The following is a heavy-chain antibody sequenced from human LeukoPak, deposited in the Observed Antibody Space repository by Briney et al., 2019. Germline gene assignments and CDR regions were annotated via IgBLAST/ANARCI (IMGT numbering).Heavy chain of an antibody. J-gene: IGHJ6*04. CDR1: GDSITGYY. CDR3: ARDPNHYYGSGSYYNGGV. D-gene: IGHD3-10*01. CDR2: FYYSGST. V-gene: IGHV4-38-2*02. Sequence: SETLSLTCTVSGDSITGYYWGWIRQPPGKGLEWIGSFYYSGSTYYNPSLKSRVTISVDTSKNQFSLKLSSVTAADTAVYYCARDPNHYYGSGSYYNGGVWGKGTTVTISS.